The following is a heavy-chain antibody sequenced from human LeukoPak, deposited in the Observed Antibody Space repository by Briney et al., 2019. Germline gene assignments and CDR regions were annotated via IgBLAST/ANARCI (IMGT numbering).Heavy chain of an antibody. J-gene: IGHJ5*02. CDR1: GFTVSSNY. V-gene: IGHV3-66*01. D-gene: IGHD3-10*01. CDR2: IYSGGST. CDR3: ARDVGTMVRGVPYNWFDP. Sequence: PGGSLRLSCAASGFTVSSNYMSWVRQAPGKGLEWVSVIYSGGSTYYTDSVKGRFTISRDNSQNTLYLQMNSLRADDTAVYYCARDVGTMVRGVPYNWFDPWGQGTLVTVSS.